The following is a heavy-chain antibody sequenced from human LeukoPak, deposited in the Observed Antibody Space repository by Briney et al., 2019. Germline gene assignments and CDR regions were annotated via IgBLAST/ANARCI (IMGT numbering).Heavy chain of an antibody. CDR1: GGSISSGGYY. CDR2: IYHTGST. Sequence: PSETLSLTCTVSGGSISSGGYYWSWIRQPPGKGLEWIGYIYHTGSTYYNPSLKSRVTISVDTSKNQFSLMLTSVTAADTAVYYCARMYHYGMDVWGQGTTVTVSS. V-gene: IGHV4-30-2*01. CDR3: ARMYHYGMDV. D-gene: IGHD2-8*01. J-gene: IGHJ6*02.